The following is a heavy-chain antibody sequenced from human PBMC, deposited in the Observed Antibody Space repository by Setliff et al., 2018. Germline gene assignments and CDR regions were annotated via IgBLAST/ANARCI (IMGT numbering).Heavy chain of an antibody. Sequence: SVKVSCKASGYTFTSYGISWVRQAPGQGLEWMGWISAYNGNTNYAQKLQGRVTMTTDTSTSTAYMELRSLRSDDTAVYYCAREVGPLWFGALDYYYYYYGMDVWGQGTTVTVSS. CDR3: AREVGPLWFGALDYYYYYYGMDV. J-gene: IGHJ6*02. D-gene: IGHD3-10*01. V-gene: IGHV1-18*01. CDR1: GYTFTSYG. CDR2: ISAYNGNT.